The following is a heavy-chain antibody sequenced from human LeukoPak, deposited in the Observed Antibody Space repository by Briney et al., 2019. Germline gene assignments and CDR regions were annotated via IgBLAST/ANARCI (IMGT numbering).Heavy chain of an antibody. CDR2: IYYSGST. CDR1: GGSISSSSYY. CDR3: ARGGLWFGELLEPEH. V-gene: IGHV4-39*07. J-gene: IGHJ1*01. Sequence: PSETLSLTCTVSGGSISSSSYYWGWIRQPPGKGLEWIGSIYYSGSTYYNPSLKSRVTISVDTSKNQFSLKLSSVTAADTAVYYCARGGLWFGELLEPEHWGQGTLVTVSS. D-gene: IGHD3-10*01.